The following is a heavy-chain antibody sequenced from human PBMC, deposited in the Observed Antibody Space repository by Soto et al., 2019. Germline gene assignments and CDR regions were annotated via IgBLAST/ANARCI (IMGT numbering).Heavy chain of an antibody. V-gene: IGHV4-59*12. CDR2: IYYSGST. Sequence: KELDWIGYIYYSGSTNYNPSLKSRVTISVDTPKHQLSLKLSSMTAADTAVYYCASVYPVYYGSSGYYNWGYGTL. D-gene: IGHD3-22*01. J-gene: IGHJ4*01. CDR3: ASVYPVYYGSSGYYN.